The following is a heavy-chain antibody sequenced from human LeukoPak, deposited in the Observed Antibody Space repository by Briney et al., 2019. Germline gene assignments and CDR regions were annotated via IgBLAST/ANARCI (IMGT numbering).Heavy chain of an antibody. J-gene: IGHJ4*02. Sequence: PSETLSLTCTVSGGSISSSSYYWGWIRQPPGKGLEWIGSIYYSGSTYYNPSLKSRVTISVDTSKNQFSLKLSSVPAADTAVYYCASLGTGYSSSWYFDYWGQGTLVTVSS. D-gene: IGHD6-13*01. V-gene: IGHV4-39*01. CDR3: ASLGTGYSSSWYFDY. CDR2: IYYSGST. CDR1: GGSISSSSYY.